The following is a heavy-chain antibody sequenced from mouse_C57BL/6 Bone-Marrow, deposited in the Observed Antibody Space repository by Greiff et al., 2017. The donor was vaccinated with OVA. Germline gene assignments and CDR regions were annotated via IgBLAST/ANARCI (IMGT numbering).Heavy chain of an antibody. Sequence: QVQLQQSGAELVKPGASVKLSCTASGYTFTSYWMHWVKQRPGRGLEWIGRIDPNSGGTKYNEKFKSKATLTVDKPSSTAYMQLSSLTSEDSAVYYCARTSTTVAYDLDYWGQGTTLTVSS. V-gene: IGHV1-72*01. CDR1: GYTFTSYW. CDR3: ARTSTTVAYDLDY. CDR2: IDPNSGGT. J-gene: IGHJ2*01. D-gene: IGHD1-1*01.